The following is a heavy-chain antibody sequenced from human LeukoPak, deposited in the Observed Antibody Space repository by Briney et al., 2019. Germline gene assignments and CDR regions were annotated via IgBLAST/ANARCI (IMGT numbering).Heavy chain of an antibody. J-gene: IGHJ3*02. V-gene: IGHV4-59*01. CDR3: ARAYASSYDAFDI. CDR1: GGSIGSYY. D-gene: IGHD6-6*01. Sequence: SETLSLTCTVSGGSIGSYYWSWIRQPPGKGLEWIGYIYYSGSTNYNPSLKSRVTISVDTSKNQFSLKLGSVTAADTAVYYCARAYASSYDAFDIWGQGTMVTVSS. CDR2: IYYSGST.